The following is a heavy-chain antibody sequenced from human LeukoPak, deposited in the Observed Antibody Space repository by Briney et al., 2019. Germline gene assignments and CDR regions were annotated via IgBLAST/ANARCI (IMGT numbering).Heavy chain of an antibody. Sequence: ASVKVSCKASGYTFTGYYMHWVRQAPGQGLEGMGWINPNSGGTNYAQKFQGRVTMTRDTSISTAYMELSRLRSDDTAVYYCARGDRIWGSYRYMSYFDYWGQGTLVTVSS. V-gene: IGHV1-2*02. J-gene: IGHJ4*02. CDR3: ARGDRIWGSYRYMSYFDY. CDR1: GYTFTGYY. D-gene: IGHD3-16*02. CDR2: INPNSGGT.